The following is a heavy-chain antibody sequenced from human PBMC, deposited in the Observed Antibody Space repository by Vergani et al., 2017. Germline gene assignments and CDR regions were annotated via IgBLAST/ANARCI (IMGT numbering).Heavy chain of an antibody. CDR2: IWYDGSNK. CDR3: ARGRGSYTMHFDY. V-gene: IGHV3-33*01. Sequence: QVQLVESGGGVVQPGRSLRLSCAASGFTFSSYGMHWVRQAPGTGLEWVAVIWYDGSNKYYADSVKGRFTIYRDNSKNTLYLQKDSLRAEDTAVYYCARGRGSYTMHFDYWGQGTLVTVSS. CDR1: GFTFSSYG. D-gene: IGHD1-26*01. J-gene: IGHJ4*02.